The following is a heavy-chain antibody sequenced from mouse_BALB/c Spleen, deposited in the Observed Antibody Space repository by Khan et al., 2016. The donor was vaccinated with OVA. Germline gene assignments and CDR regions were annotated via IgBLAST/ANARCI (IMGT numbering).Heavy chain of an antibody. Sequence: EVQLQESGPELVKPGASVKISCKASGYTFTDYNMDWVKQSQGESLEWLGYIFPNTGGTGYNEKFKTKATLPVDSSSSTAYMELRSLTSEDAAFYYCARSGCCSFAYWGQGTLVTVSA. D-gene: IGHD3-3*01. CDR3: ARSGCCSFAY. V-gene: IGHV1S29*02. J-gene: IGHJ3*01. CDR2: IFPNTGGT. CDR1: GYTFTDYN.